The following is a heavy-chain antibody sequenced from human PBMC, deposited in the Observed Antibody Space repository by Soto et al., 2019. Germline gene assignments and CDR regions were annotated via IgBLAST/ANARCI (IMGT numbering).Heavy chain of an antibody. CDR1: GGSISSDD. D-gene: IGHD6-13*01. J-gene: IGHJ4*02. Sequence: SETLCLTYTVSGGSISSDDGSWIRQPAGKGLEWIGRIYTSENTHYNPSLRSRVSMSLDTSKNQLSLNLSSVTAADTAVYYCARGVGRSSWTSFDSWGQGTLVT. CDR2: IYTSENT. V-gene: IGHV4-4*07. CDR3: ARGVGRSSWTSFDS.